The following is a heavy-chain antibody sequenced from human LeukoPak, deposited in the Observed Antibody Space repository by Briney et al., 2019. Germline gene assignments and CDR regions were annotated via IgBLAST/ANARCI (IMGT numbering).Heavy chain of an antibody. D-gene: IGHD1-26*01. J-gene: IGHJ6*03. V-gene: IGHV3-21*01. CDR1: GFTFNNYN. CDR3: ARDPYSGNYGNYYYYYMDV. Sequence: GGPLRLSCAASGFTFNNYNMNWVRQPPGKALEWVSSITSSGTYIFYADPVKGRFTISRDNAKNSLYLQMNSLGPEDTAVYYCARDPYSGNYGNYYYYYMDVWGKGTTVTVSS. CDR2: ITSSGTYI.